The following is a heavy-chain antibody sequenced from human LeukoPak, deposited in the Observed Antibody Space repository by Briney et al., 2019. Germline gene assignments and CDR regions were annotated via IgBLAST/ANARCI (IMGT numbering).Heavy chain of an antibody. J-gene: IGHJ4*02. CDR2: ISGSGDAT. CDR1: GFTFSSYA. V-gene: IGHV3-23*01. CDR3: AKDRHGSSGYDLDY. Sequence: PWGSLRLSCAASGFTFSSYAMSWVRQAPGKGLEWVSGISGSGDATYYADSVKGRFTISRDNSKNTLYLQMNILRAEDTAVYYCAKDRHGSSGYDLDYWGQGTLVSVPS. D-gene: IGHD5-12*01.